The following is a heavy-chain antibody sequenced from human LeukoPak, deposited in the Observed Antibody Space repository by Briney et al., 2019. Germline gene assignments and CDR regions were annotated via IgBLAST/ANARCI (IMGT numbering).Heavy chain of an antibody. J-gene: IGHJ4*02. CDR2: IRSNSYGGTP. V-gene: IGHV3-49*03. Sequence: GGSLRLSCTGSGFTFGGYAMSWFRQAPGKGLEWVGFIRSNSYGGTPEHAASVKGRFTISRDDSKSTAYLQMNSLKTEDTAVYYCTRGGIAVAGQLRWGQGTLVTVSS. CDR1: GFTFGGYA. CDR3: TRGGIAVAGQLR. D-gene: IGHD6-13*01.